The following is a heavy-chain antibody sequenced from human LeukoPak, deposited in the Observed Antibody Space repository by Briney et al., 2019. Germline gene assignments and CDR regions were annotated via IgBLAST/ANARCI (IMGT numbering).Heavy chain of an antibody. CDR3: VRRAGSERYFDY. J-gene: IGHJ4*02. Sequence: PGGTLRLSCAASGFTFSSYGMSWVRQAPGKGLEWVSAISGSGGSTYYADSVKGRFTISRDNSKNTLYLQMNSLRAEDTAVYYCVRRAGSERYFDYWGQGTLVTVSS. CDR1: GFTFSSYG. D-gene: IGHD3-10*01. V-gene: IGHV3-23*01. CDR2: ISGSGGST.